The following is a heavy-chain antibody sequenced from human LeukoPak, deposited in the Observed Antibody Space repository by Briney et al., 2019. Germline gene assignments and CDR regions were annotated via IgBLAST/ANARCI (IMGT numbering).Heavy chain of an antibody. CDR2: VSGSGYST. J-gene: IGHJ3*02. CDR1: GFTFNSYS. CDR3: AKLVGYAFDI. V-gene: IGHV3-23*01. Sequence: GGSLRLSCAASGFTFNSYSMNWVRQAPGKGLEWVSAVSGSGYSTFYADSVKGRFTISRDNSKNTLYLQMHSLRAEDTAVYYCAKLVGYAFDIWGQGTMVTVSS. D-gene: IGHD3-16*01.